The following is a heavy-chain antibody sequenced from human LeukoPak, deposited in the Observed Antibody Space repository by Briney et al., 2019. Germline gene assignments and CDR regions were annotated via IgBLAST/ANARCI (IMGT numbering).Heavy chain of an antibody. V-gene: IGHV4-34*01. CDR3: RGYSHGYDGLILDDY. Sequence: SSETLSLTCAVHGGSFSGYYWSWIRQPPGKGLEWIGEINHSGSTKYNPSLKSRVTISVDTSKNQFSLKLSSVTAADTAVYYCRGYSHGYDGLILDDYWGQGTLVTVSS. CDR1: GGSFSGYY. CDR2: INHSGST. D-gene: IGHD5-18*01. J-gene: IGHJ4*02.